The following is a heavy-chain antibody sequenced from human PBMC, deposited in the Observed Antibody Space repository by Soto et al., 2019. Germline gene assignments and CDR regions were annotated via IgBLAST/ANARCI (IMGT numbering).Heavy chain of an antibody. V-gene: IGHV3-64D*06. Sequence: GGGRRRSWSPAGITFSSYAMHWVRQAPGQGLDYVSAFSSDGGSTYYADSVKGRFTISRDNSKNTLYLQMSSLRAEDTAVYYCVKGRLWSCYAYYYYYGMDVWRQLITVTVS. J-gene: IGHJ6*02. CDR2: FSSDGGST. CDR3: VKGRLWSCYAYYYYYGMDV. CDR1: GITFSSYA. D-gene: IGHD3-3*01.